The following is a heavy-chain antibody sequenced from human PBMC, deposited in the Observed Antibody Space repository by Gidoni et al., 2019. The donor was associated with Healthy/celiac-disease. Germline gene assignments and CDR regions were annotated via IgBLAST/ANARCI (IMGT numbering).Heavy chain of an antibody. CDR3: AKYLLGGSGSYYY. V-gene: IGHV3-23*01. D-gene: IGHD3-10*01. CDR1: GFTFSSYA. Sequence: EVQLLESGGGLVQPGGSLRLSCAASGFTFSSYAMSWVRQAPGKGLEWFSAFSGSGGSTSYADSVKGRFTISRDNSKNTLYLQMNSLRAEDTAVYYCAKYLLGGSGSYYYWGQGTLFTVSS. J-gene: IGHJ4*02. CDR2: FSGSGGST.